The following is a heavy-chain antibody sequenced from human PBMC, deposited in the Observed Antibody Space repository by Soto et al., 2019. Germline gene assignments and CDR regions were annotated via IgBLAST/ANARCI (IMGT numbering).Heavy chain of an antibody. CDR3: ARGRYYYGSGKPMDV. V-gene: IGHV4-34*01. D-gene: IGHD3-10*01. J-gene: IGHJ6*03. Sequence: SETLSLTCAVYGGSFSGYYWSWIRQPPGKGLEWIGEINHSGSTNYNPSLKSRVTISVDTSKNQFSLKLSSVTAADTAVYYCARGRYYYGSGKPMDVWGKGTTVTVSS. CDR1: GGSFSGYY. CDR2: INHSGST.